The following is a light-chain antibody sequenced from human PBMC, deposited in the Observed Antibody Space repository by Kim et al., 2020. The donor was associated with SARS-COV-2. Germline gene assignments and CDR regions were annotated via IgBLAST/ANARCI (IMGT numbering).Light chain of an antibody. CDR1: AIHGKY. Sequence: ATEQRARISCEGDAIHGKYVHWYQQKPAQAPVLVMFYDSDRPPGSPERFSGSNSGRTATLTISRADAGDEADYYCQVWDSSTNHYVFGSGTKVTVL. J-gene: IGLJ1*01. V-gene: IGLV3-21*04. CDR2: YDS. CDR3: QVWDSSTNHYV.